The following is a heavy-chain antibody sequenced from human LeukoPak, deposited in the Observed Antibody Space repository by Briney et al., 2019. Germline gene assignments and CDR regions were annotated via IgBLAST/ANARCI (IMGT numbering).Heavy chain of an antibody. J-gene: IGHJ6*02. Sequence: PSETLSLTCTVSGGSMSPYHWGWIRQPPGKGLEWTGYIYYSGSTNYNPSLKSQVTISVDTSKNQFSLKLSSVTAADTAVYYCARGGIQGLYYYYGMDVWGQGTTVTVSS. CDR1: GGSMSPYH. CDR3: ARGGIQGLYYYYGMDV. V-gene: IGHV4-59*01. CDR2: IYYSGST.